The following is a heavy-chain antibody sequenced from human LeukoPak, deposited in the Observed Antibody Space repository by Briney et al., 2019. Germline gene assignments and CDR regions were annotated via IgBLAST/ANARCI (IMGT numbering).Heavy chain of an antibody. D-gene: IGHD1-14*01. Sequence: PGGSLRLSCAASAFAVSSNYMTWVRQAPGKGLEWVSAITDSGGSPYYADSVKGRFTISRDNSKNTLYLQMNRLRAEDTALYYCAKGRYFDCWGQGALVTVSS. CDR1: AFAVSSNY. CDR3: AKGRYFDC. J-gene: IGHJ4*02. CDR2: ITDSGGSP. V-gene: IGHV3-23*01.